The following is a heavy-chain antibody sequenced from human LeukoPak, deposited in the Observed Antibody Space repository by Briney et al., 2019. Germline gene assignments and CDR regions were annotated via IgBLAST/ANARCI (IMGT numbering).Heavy chain of an antibody. J-gene: IGHJ4*02. Sequence: PSETLSLTCAVYGGSFSGYYWSWIRQPPGKGLEWIGEINHSGSTNYNPSLKSRVTISVDTSKSQFSLKLSSVTAADTAVYYCARFNSHHYYFDYWGQGTLVTVSS. CDR3: ARFNSHHYYFDY. CDR1: GGSFSGYY. D-gene: IGHD4-23*01. CDR2: INHSGST. V-gene: IGHV4-34*01.